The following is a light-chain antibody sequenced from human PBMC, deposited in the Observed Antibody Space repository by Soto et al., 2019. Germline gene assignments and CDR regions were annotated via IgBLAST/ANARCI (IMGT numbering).Light chain of an antibody. Sequence: EIVLTQSPGTLSLSPGDRTTLSCRVSQSVSTCLAWYHHKPGEAPRLLISDASIRAAGIPDRFSGSGSGTDFTLTISRLEPEDFALYYCQQYVVGSTLSFGRGTRLENK. J-gene: IGKJ5*01. CDR1: QSVSTC. CDR3: QQYVVGSTLS. CDR2: DAS. V-gene: IGKV3-20*01.